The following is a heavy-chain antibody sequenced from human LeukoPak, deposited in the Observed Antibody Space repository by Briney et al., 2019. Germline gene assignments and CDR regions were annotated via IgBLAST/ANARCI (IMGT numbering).Heavy chain of an antibody. D-gene: IGHD6-13*01. CDR3: ATYGESTQQQLVPIDY. J-gene: IGHJ4*02. CDR2: FDPEDGET. V-gene: IGHV1-24*01. Sequence: GASVKVSCKVSGYTLTELSMHWVRQAPGKGLEWMGGFDPEDGETIYAQKFQGRVTMTEDTSTDTAYMELSSLRSEDTAVYYCATYGESTQQQLVPIDYWGQGTLVTVSS. CDR1: GYTLTELS.